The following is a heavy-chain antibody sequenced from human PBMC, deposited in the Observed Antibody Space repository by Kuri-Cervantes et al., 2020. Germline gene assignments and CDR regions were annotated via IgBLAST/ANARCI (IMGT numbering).Heavy chain of an antibody. Sequence: GESLKISCAVSGLTFSSYSMNWVRQAPGKGLEWVSSISSSSSYIYYADSVKGRFTISRDNAKNSLYLQMNSLRAEDTAVYYCARDDDFWSAGMYYFDYWGQGTLVTVSS. CDR2: ISSSSSYI. CDR3: ARDDDFWSAGMYYFDY. V-gene: IGHV3-21*01. J-gene: IGHJ4*02. D-gene: IGHD3-3*01. CDR1: GLTFSSYS.